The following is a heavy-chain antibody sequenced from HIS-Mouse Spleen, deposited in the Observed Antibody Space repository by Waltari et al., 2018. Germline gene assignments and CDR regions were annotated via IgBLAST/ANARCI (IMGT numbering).Heavy chain of an antibody. D-gene: IGHD6-13*01. Sequence: QLQLQESGPGLVKPSETLSLTCTVSGGSISSSSYYWGWIRQPPGKGLGWIGSIYYMGRTSCNPDLKSRVTISVDTSKNQFSLKLSSVTAADTAVYYCAREIPYSSSWYDWYFDLWGRGTLVTVSS. J-gene: IGHJ2*01. CDR2: IYYMGRT. CDR3: AREIPYSSSWYDWYFDL. V-gene: IGHV4-39*07. CDR1: GGSISSSSYY.